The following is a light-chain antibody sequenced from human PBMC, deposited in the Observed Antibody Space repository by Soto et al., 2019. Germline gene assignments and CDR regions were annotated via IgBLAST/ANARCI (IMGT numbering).Light chain of an antibody. V-gene: IGLV1-44*01. CDR2: NSY. J-gene: IGLJ1*01. Sequence: QSVLTQPPSASGTPGQRVTISCSGSSSNIGSKTVNWYQQLPGTVPKLLIYNSYQRPSGVPDRFSGSKSGTSASLAISGLQSEDEADSYCAAWDASLNGYVFGAGTKVTVL. CDR3: AAWDASLNGYV. CDR1: SSNIGSKT.